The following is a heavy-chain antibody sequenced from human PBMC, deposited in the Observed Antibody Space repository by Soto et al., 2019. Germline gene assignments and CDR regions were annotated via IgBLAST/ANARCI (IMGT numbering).Heavy chain of an antibody. CDR3: ARVIGDYGPRLFDP. CDR2: MNPNSGNT. J-gene: IGHJ5*02. Sequence: ASVKVSCKASGYTFTSYGISWVRQATGQGLGWMGRMNPNSGNTGYAQKFQGRVTMTRNTSTSTAYMELRSLRSDDTAVYYCARVIGDYGPRLFDPWGQGTLVTVSS. V-gene: IGHV1-8*02. CDR1: GYTFTSYG. D-gene: IGHD4-17*01.